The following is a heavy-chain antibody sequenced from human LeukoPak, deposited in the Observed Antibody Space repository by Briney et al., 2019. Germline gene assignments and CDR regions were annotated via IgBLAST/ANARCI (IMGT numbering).Heavy chain of an antibody. CDR2: ISNSNGNT. Sequence: QPGGSLRLSCAASGFTFSSYAMSWVRQAPGKGLEWVSTISNSNGNTYYAGSVKGRFTISRDNSMNTLYLQMNSLTAEDTAIYYLAEASGTLGNWGQGTLVTGSS. J-gene: IGHJ4*02. D-gene: IGHD1-1*01. CDR1: GFTFSSYA. V-gene: IGHV3-23*01. CDR3: AEASGTLGN.